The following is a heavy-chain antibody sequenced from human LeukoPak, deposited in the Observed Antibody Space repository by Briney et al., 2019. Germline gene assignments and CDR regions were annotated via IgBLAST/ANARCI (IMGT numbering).Heavy chain of an antibody. Sequence: ASVKVSCKASGCTFSAFYIHWVRQAPGQGLEWMAWINPNSGDTNYAQKFLGRVTVTTDTSISTAYMELSRLTSDDTAVYYCARDLTRSDVDDCWGQGILVTVSS. J-gene: IGHJ4*02. V-gene: IGHV1-2*02. CDR3: ARDLTRSDVDDC. CDR2: INPNSGDT. CDR1: GCTFSAFY. D-gene: IGHD4-11*01.